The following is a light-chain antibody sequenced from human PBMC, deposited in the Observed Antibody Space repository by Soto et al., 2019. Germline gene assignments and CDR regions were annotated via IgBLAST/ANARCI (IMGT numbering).Light chain of an antibody. J-gene: IGLJ2*01. CDR3: TSYTSITTLNVV. Sequence: QSALTQPASVSGSPGQSITIPCTGTSSDVGGYNYVSWYQQFPGKAPKLMIYGVSNRPSGVSNRFSGSKSGNTASLTISGLQAEDEADYYCTSYTSITTLNVVFGGGTKRTVL. CDR2: GVS. V-gene: IGLV2-14*03. CDR1: SSDVGGYNY.